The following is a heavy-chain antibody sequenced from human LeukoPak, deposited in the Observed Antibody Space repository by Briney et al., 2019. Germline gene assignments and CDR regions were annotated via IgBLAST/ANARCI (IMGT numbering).Heavy chain of an antibody. CDR2: LSYDGSNK. V-gene: IGHV3-30*04. J-gene: IGHJ4*02. CDR1: GLTFGDYA. Sequence: GGSLRLSCAASGLTFGDYAMFWVRQAPGKGLEWVASLSYDGSNKAYTDSVKGRFTISRDNSKNTLDLQMNSPTVEDTAVYYCARDNSGYFDCWGQGTLVTVSS. CDR3: ARDNSGYFDC. D-gene: IGHD6-19*01.